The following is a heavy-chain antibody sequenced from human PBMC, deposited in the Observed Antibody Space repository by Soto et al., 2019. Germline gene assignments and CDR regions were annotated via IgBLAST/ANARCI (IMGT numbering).Heavy chain of an antibody. D-gene: IGHD5-18*01. CDR2: SSNSGTFS. V-gene: IGHV3-11*06. Sequence: GGSLRLSCEGSGFTFSDYYISWIRQAPGKGLEWISYSSNSGTFSRYADSVKGRFSISRDNAKNSLYLQMNSLRAEDTAVYYCAQYSYGSWYFDLWGRGTLVTVSS. CDR3: AQYSYGSWYFDL. CDR1: GFTFSDYY. J-gene: IGHJ2*01.